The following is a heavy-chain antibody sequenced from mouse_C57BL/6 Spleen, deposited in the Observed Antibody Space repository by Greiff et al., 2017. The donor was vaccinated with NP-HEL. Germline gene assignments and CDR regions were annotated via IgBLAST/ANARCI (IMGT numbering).Heavy chain of an antibody. CDR2: IDPEDGDS. CDR1: GFNIKDYY. CDR3: TTGGSSYWYFDV. D-gene: IGHD1-1*01. V-gene: IGHV14-1*01. Sequence: EVQLQQSGAELVRPGASVKLSCTASGFNIKDYYMHWVKQRPEQGLEWIGRIDPEDGDSEYAPNFQGKATMTADTSSTTAYLQLSSLTSADTAVYYCTTGGSSYWYFDVWGTGASVTVAP. J-gene: IGHJ1*03.